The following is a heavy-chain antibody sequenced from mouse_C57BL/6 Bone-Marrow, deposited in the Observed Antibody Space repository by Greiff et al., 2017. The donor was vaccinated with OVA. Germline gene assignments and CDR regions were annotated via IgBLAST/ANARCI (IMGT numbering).Heavy chain of an antibody. J-gene: IGHJ1*03. Sequence: QVQLKQSGPELVKPGASVKISCKASGYAFSSSWMNWVKQRPGKGLEWIGRIYPGDGDTNYNGKFKGKATLTADKSSSTAYMQLSSLTSEDSAVYFCARWFYYWYFEVWGTGTTVTVSS. D-gene: IGHD2-2*01. CDR3: ARWFYYWYFEV. V-gene: IGHV1-82*01. CDR2: IYPGDGDT. CDR1: GYAFSSSW.